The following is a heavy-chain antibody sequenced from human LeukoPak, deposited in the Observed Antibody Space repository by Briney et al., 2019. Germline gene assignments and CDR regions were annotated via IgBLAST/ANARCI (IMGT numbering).Heavy chain of an antibody. CDR1: GXTFNTYN. CDR2: ISRSSHYI. V-gene: IGHV3-21*01. D-gene: IGHD4-23*01. CDR3: ARETLNGGFPPPFDI. Sequence: PGGSLRLSCAASGXTFNTYNMNWVRQAPGRGQEWVSSISRSSHYIYYADSMKGRFTISRDNAKNSLYLQMNSLRAEDTAVYYCARETLNGGFPPPFDIWGQGTMITVSS. J-gene: IGHJ3*02.